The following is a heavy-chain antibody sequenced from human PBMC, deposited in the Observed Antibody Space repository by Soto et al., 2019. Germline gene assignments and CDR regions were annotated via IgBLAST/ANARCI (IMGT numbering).Heavy chain of an antibody. D-gene: IGHD1-26*01. CDR3: ATQEVGGSYVYTFDP. V-gene: IGHV4-39*01. CDR2: IYYSGST. Sequence: SETLSLTCTVSGGSISSYYYWSWIRQPPGEGLEWIGSIYYSGSTYYNPSLKSRVTISVDTSKNQFSLKLSSVTAADTAVYYCATQEVGGSYVYTFDPWGQGTLVTVSS. CDR1: GGSISSYYY. J-gene: IGHJ5*02.